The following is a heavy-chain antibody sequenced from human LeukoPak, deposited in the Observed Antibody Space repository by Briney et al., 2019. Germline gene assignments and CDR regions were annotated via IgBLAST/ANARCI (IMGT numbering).Heavy chain of an antibody. CDR1: GYIFTGHY. V-gene: IGHV1-2*02. Sequence: GASVKVSCKASGYIFTGHYMHWVRQAPGQGLEWMGWIKPSSGGTNYAQKFQGRVTMTRDTSISTAYMELSRLRSDDTAVYYCARDSYYGDSRSLHFDYWGQGALVTVSS. J-gene: IGHJ4*02. CDR3: ARDSYYGDSRSLHFDY. D-gene: IGHD4-17*01. CDR2: IKPSSGGT.